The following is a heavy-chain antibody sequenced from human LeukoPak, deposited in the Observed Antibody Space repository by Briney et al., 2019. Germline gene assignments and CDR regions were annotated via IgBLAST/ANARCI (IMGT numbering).Heavy chain of an antibody. J-gene: IGHJ4*02. Sequence: GRSLRLSCAASGFTFSSYAMYWVRQAPGKGLEWVASIWYDGSDKYYRDSVKGRFTISRDNSKNTLYLQMNSLRAEDTAVYYCAKDRAEKYAFDYWRQGTLVTVSS. CDR2: IWYDGSDK. V-gene: IGHV3-33*06. CDR3: AKDRAEKYAFDY. CDR1: GFTFSSYA. D-gene: IGHD2-2*01.